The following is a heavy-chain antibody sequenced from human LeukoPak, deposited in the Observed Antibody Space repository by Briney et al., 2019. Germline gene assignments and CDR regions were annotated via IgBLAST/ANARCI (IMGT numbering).Heavy chain of an antibody. CDR2: ISSSSSYI. V-gene: IGHV3-21*01. D-gene: IGHD4-17*01. Sequence: SGGSLRLSCAASGFTFSSYSMNWVRQAPGKGLEWVSSISSSSSYIYYADSVKGRFTISRDNAKNSLYLQMNSLRAEDTAVYYCARDLDYGDPSDYWGQGTLVTVSS. CDR1: GFTFSSYS. CDR3: ARDLDYGDPSDY. J-gene: IGHJ4*02.